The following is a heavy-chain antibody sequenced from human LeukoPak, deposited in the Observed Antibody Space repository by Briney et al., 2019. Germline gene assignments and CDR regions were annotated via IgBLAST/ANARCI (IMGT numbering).Heavy chain of an antibody. V-gene: IGHV3-23*01. CDR2: ISASGEST. Sequence: GGSLRLSCTASGFTFSSYAMSGVRQAPGKGLEWVSAISASGESTYYVDSVKGRFTISRDNSKNTLYLQMNSLRAEDTAVYYCANQGDRIAAVKWGQGTLVTVSS. CDR1: GFTFSSYA. D-gene: IGHD6-13*01. J-gene: IGHJ4*02. CDR3: ANQGDRIAAVK.